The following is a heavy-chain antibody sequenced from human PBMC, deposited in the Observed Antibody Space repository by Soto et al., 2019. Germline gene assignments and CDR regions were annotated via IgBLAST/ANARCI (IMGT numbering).Heavy chain of an antibody. J-gene: IGHJ6*02. CDR3: ARDYIAVEGAYYYYYGMDV. CDR1: GFTFSSYA. Sequence: GGSLRLSCAASGFTFSSYAMHWVRQAPGKGLEWVAVISYDGSNKYYADSVKGRFTISRDNSKNTLYLQMNSLRAEDTAVYYCARDYIAVEGAYYYYYGMDVWGQGTTVTVSS. CDR2: ISYDGSNK. V-gene: IGHV3-30-3*01. D-gene: IGHD6-19*01.